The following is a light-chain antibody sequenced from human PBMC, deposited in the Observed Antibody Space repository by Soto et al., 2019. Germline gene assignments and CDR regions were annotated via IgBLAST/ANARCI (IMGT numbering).Light chain of an antibody. CDR1: SSNIGSNY. CDR3: AAWDDSLSVNWV. CDR2: SNN. V-gene: IGLV1-47*02. J-gene: IGLJ3*02. Sequence: QSALTQPPSASGTPGQRVTISCSGSSSNIGSNYVYWYQQLPGTAPKLLIYSNNQRPSGVPDRFSGSKSGTSASLAISGLRSEDEADYYCAAWDDSLSVNWVFGGGTQL.